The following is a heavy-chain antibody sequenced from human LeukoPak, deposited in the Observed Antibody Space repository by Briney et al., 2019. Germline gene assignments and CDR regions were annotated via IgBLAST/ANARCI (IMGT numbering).Heavy chain of an antibody. V-gene: IGHV3-7*03. D-gene: IGHD4-17*01. CDR2: IKQDGSEK. J-gene: IGHJ3*02. CDR1: GFTFSSYW. CDR3: ARDLLYGDYGEVAFDI. Sequence: GGPLRLSCAASGFTFSSYWMSWVRQAPGKGLEWVANIKQDGSEKYYVDSVKGRFTISRDNAKNSLYLQMNSLRAEDTAVYYCARDLLYGDYGEVAFDIWGQGTMVTVSS.